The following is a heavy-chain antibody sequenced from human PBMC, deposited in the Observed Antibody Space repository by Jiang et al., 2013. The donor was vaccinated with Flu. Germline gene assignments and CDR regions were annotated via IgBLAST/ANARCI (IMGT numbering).Heavy chain of an antibody. CDR1: GYSFTSHY. D-gene: IGHD1-26*01. CDR3: ARERVGATGDY. Sequence: LVESGAEVKKPGASVKLSCKASGYSFTSHYMHWMRQAPGQGLEWMGIIHPGVGSTSYARHLQGRISMTSDTSTNTLYLELSSLRSEDTAVYFCARERVGATGDYWGQGTLVTVSS. V-gene: IGHV1-46*01. CDR2: IHPGVGST. J-gene: IGHJ4*02.